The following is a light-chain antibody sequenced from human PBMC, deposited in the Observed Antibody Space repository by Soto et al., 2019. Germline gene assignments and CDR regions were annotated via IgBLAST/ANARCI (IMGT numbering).Light chain of an antibody. J-gene: IGLJ1*01. CDR2: DNN. CDR3: GTWDSSLRGGV. CDR1: TSDIGNNY. Sequence: QSVLTQPPSVSAAPGQRVTISCSGSTSDIGNNYVSWYQQLPGTAPKLLIYDNNERPSGIPDRFSGSKSGTSATLGITGLQTGDEADYYYGTWDSSLRGGVFGSGTKVTVL. V-gene: IGLV1-51*01.